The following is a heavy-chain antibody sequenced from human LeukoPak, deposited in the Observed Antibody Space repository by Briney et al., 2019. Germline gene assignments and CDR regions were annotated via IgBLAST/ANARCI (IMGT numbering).Heavy chain of an antibody. CDR2: LNPNSGGT. Sequence: ASVKVSCKASGYTFTVFYIHWVRQAPGQGLEWMGWLNPNSGGTHYAQKFQGRVTMTRDTSISTAYMELSRLRSDDTAVYYCARDTLLTGYYTNYYYYMDVWGKGTTVTISS. V-gene: IGHV1-2*02. CDR3: ARDTLLTGYYTNYYYYMDV. J-gene: IGHJ6*03. CDR1: GYTFTVFY. D-gene: IGHD3-9*01.